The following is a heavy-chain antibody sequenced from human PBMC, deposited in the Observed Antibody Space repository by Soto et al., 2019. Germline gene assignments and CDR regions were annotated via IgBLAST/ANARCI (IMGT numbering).Heavy chain of an antibody. V-gene: IGHV3-23*01. D-gene: IGHD3-10*01. CDR1: GFTFSSNV. J-gene: IGHJ4*02. Sequence: EVQLLESGGGLVQPGGSLRLSCEASGFTFSSNVMTWVRQAPGKGLEWVSAISDSGGSTYYADSVAGRFTISRDNSRHTLYLQMNSLRAEDTAIYYCAKALGRDFSDFDSWGQGTQVTVSS. CDR2: ISDSGGST. CDR3: AKALGRDFSDFDS.